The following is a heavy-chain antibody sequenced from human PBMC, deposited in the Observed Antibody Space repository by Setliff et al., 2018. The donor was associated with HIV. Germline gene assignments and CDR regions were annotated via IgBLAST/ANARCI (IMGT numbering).Heavy chain of an antibody. V-gene: IGHV4-39*01. J-gene: IGHJ3*02. CDR3: ARTLIVVVRVGAFDI. CDR1: GGSLSSSSYY. CDR2: IYYSGST. D-gene: IGHD2-21*01. Sequence: LSLTCTVSGGSLSSSSYYWGWIRQPPGKGLEWIGSIYYSGSTYYNPSLKSRVTISVDTSKNQFSLKLSSVTAADTAVYYCARTLIVVVRVGAFDIWGQGTMVTVSS.